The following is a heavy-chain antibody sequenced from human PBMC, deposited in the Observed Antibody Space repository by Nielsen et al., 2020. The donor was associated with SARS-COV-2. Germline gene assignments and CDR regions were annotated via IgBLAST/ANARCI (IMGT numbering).Heavy chain of an antibody. J-gene: IGHJ5*02. D-gene: IGHD2-2*01. Sequence: GSLRLSCSVSGGSISTYYWSWIRQPAGKGLEWIGRIYTSGSTNYNPSLKSRVTISVDTSKNQFSLKLSSVTAADTAVYYCARGKGQYQLPGRNWFDPWGQGTLVTVSS. CDR2: IYTSGST. CDR1: GGSISTYY. CDR3: ARGKGQYQLPGRNWFDP. V-gene: IGHV4-4*07.